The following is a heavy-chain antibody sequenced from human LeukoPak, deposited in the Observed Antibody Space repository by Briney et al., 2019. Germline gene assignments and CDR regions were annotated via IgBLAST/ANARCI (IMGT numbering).Heavy chain of an antibody. V-gene: IGHV3-30-3*01. Sequence: PGGSLRLSCAASGFTFSSYAMHWVRQAPGKGLEWAAVISYDGSNKYYADSVKGRFTISRDNSKNTLYLQMNSLRAEDTAVYYCARESIEQQLFDYWGQGTLVTVSS. CDR3: ARESIEQQLFDY. D-gene: IGHD6-13*01. CDR2: ISYDGSNK. CDR1: GFTFSSYA. J-gene: IGHJ4*02.